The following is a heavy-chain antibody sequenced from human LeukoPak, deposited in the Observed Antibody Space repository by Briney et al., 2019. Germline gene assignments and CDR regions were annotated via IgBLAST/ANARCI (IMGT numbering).Heavy chain of an antibody. V-gene: IGHV4-39*01. CDR2: IYYSGST. Sequence: SETLSLTCTVSGGSISSTSYYWGWIRQPPGKGLEWIGSIYYSGSTYYNPSLKSRVTISVDTSKNQFSLKLSSVTAADAAVYYGPPAPLQSSQGRDWFTPWGQGPLVPVPS. CDR3: PPAPLQSSQGRDWFTP. J-gene: IGHJ5*02. D-gene: IGHD3-10*01. CDR1: GGSISSTSYY.